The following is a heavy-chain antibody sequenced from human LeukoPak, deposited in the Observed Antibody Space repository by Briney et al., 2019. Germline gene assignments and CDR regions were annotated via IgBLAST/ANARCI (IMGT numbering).Heavy chain of an antibody. CDR3: ARGGLRFLEWPYNWFDP. CDR2: IYYSGST. D-gene: IGHD3-3*01. CDR1: GGSISSYY. Sequence: PSETLSLTCTVSGGSISSYYWSWIRQPPGKGLEWIGYIYYSGSTNYNPSLKSRVTISLDTSKNQFSLKLSSVTAVDTAVYYCARGGLRFLEWPYNWFDPWGQGTLVTVSS. J-gene: IGHJ5*02. V-gene: IGHV4-59*01.